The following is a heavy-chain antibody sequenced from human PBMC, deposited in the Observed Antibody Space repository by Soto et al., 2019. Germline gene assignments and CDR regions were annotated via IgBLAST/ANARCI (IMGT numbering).Heavy chain of an antibody. J-gene: IGHJ4*02. V-gene: IGHV2-5*01. CDR2: LYWNDDE. Sequence: QITLRESGPTLVKPTQTLTLSCTLSVFSLNTGGGGVRWMPQPRGGAPEGRALLYWNDDEWYSPSLRYRLSVTKDASENRVVLTMTHLDPTDTGTYYCAKRRAISNKLFFDHWGQGALVTVSS. D-gene: IGHD4-4*01. CDR1: VFSLNTGGGG. CDR3: AKRRAISNKLFFDH.